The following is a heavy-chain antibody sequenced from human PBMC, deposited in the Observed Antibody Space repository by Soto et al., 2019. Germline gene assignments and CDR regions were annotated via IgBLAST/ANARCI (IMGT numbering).Heavy chain of an antibody. Sequence: QLQLQESGSGLVKPSQTLSLTCAVSGGSIRSGGYSWSWIRQPPGKGLEWIGYIYHGGRTYYNPSLKSRVPISVDTSKNQFSLNLSSVTAADTAVYDCARDHTGLLTHWGQGTLVTVSS. J-gene: IGHJ4*02. CDR3: ARDHTGLLTH. D-gene: IGHD3-10*01. CDR1: GGSIRSGGYS. V-gene: IGHV4-30-2*01. CDR2: IYHGGRT.